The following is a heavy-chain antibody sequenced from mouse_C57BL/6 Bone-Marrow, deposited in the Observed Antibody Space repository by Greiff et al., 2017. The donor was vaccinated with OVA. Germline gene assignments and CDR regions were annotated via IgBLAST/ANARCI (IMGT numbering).Heavy chain of an antibody. J-gene: IGHJ2*01. CDR3: AKKGRGNYFDY. V-gene: IGHV1-61*01. CDR1: GYTFTSYW. CDR2: IYPSDSET. Sequence: QVQLQQPGAELVRPGSSVKLSCKASGYTFTSYWMDWVKQRPGQGLEWIGNIYPSDSETHYNQKFKDKATLTVDKSSSTAYMQLSSLTSEDSAVYNCAKKGRGNYFDYCGQEATLTESS.